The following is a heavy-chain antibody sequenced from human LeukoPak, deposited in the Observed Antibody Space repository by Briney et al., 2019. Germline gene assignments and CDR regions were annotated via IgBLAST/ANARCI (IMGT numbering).Heavy chain of an antibody. Sequence: ASVKVSCKASGYTFTSYAMHWVRQAPGQRLEWMGWINAGNGNTKYSQKFQGRVTITRDTSASTAYMELSSLRSEDTAVYYCARGGYCSSTSLWFPGGCYYGMDVWGQGTTVIVSS. V-gene: IGHV1-3*01. D-gene: IGHD2-2*01. CDR2: INAGNGNT. CDR1: GYTFTSYA. J-gene: IGHJ6*02. CDR3: ARGGYCSSTSLWFPGGCYYGMDV.